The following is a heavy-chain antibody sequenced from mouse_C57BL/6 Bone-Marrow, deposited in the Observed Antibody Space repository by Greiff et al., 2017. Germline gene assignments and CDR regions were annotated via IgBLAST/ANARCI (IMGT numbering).Heavy chain of an antibody. CDR3: ASEKIYYGLYFDY. Sequence: QVQLQQSGAELARPGASVKLSCKASGYTFTSYGISWVKQRTGQGLEWIGEIYPRSGNTYYNEKFKGKATLTADKASSTAYMELRSLTSEDSAVYFCASEKIYYGLYFDYWGQGTTLTVSS. D-gene: IGHD2-1*01. V-gene: IGHV1-81*01. CDR1: GYTFTSYG. CDR2: IYPRSGNT. J-gene: IGHJ2*01.